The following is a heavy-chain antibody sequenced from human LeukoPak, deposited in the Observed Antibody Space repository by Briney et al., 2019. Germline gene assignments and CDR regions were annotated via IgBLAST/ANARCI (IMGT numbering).Heavy chain of an antibody. V-gene: IGHV4-59*01. CDR2: IYYSGST. Sequence: PSETLSLTCTVSGGSISSYYWTWIRQPPGKGPEWLGNIYYSGSTNYNPSLKSRVTISVDTSKNQFSLKLTSVTAADTAVYYCARAVGATQGDHYYYYYMDVWGKGATVTVSS. D-gene: IGHD1-26*01. J-gene: IGHJ6*03. CDR1: GGSISSYY. CDR3: ARAVGATQGDHYYYYYMDV.